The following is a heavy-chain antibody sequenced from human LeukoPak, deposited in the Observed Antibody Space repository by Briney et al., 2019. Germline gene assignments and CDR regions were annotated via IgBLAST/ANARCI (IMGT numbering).Heavy chain of an antibody. CDR2: IKSKTDGGTT. CDR3: TTQPSGDCYDY. V-gene: IGHV3-15*01. D-gene: IGHD2-15*01. J-gene: IGHJ4*02. CDR1: GFTFSNAW. Sequence: PGGSLRLSCAASGFTFSNAWTSWVRQAPGKGLEWVGRIKSKTDGGTTDYAAPVKGRFTISRDDSKNTLYLQMNSLKTEDTAVYYCTTQPSGDCYDYWGQGTLVTVSS.